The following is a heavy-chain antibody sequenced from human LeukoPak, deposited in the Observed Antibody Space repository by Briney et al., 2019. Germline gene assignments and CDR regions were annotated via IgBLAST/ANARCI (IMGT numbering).Heavy chain of an antibody. CDR3: ARLLLWFGELGDY. CDR1: GYTFTGYY. J-gene: IGHJ4*02. V-gene: IGHV1-2*02. CDR2: INPNSGGT. Sequence: ASVKVSCKASGYTFTGYYMHWVRQAPGQGLEWMGWINPNSGGTNHAQKFQGRVTMTRDTSISTAYTELSRLSSDDTAVYYCARLLLWFGELGDYWGQGTLVTVSS. D-gene: IGHD3-10*01.